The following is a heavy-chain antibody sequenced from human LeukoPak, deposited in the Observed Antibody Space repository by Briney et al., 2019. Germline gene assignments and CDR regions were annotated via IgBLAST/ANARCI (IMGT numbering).Heavy chain of an antibody. CDR3: ARGQIVVVPAAIGPLRYYYYGMDV. J-gene: IGHJ6*02. Sequence: ASVKVSCKASGYTFTSYDINWVRQATGQGLEWMGWVNPNSGNTGYAQKFQGRVTMTGNTSISTAYMELSSLRSEDTAVYYCARGQIVVVPAAIGPLRYYYYGMDVWGQGTTVTVSS. D-gene: IGHD2-2*02. V-gene: IGHV1-8*01. CDR1: GYTFTSYD. CDR2: VNPNSGNT.